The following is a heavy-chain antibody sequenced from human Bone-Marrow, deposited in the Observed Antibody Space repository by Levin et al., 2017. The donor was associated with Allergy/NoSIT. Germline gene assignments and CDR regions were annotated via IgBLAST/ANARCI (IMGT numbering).Heavy chain of an antibody. CDR1: GFSFSTFA. J-gene: IGHJ4*02. CDR3: ARGLAGGNVGSDF. Sequence: PSGGSLRLSCAASGFSFSTFAMHWVRQAPGKGLEWVPVISYDGGHKYYADSVKGRFTVSRDNSKNTLYLQMNSLRREDTAIYYCARGLAGGNVGSDFWGQGILVTVSS. D-gene: IGHD1-26*01. CDR2: ISYDGGHK. V-gene: IGHV3-30*04.